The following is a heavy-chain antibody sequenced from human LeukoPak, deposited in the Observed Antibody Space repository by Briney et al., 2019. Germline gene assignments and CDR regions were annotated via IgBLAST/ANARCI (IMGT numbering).Heavy chain of an antibody. CDR3: AREPRYYYYNYYMDV. J-gene: IGHJ6*03. CDR1: GGSFSGYY. Sequence: SETLSLTCAVYGGSFSGYYWSWIRQPPGKGLEWIGEINHSGSTNYNPSLKSRVTISVDTSKNQFSLKLSSVTAADTAVYYCAREPRYYYYNYYMDVWGKGTTVTVSS. V-gene: IGHV4-34*01. CDR2: INHSGST.